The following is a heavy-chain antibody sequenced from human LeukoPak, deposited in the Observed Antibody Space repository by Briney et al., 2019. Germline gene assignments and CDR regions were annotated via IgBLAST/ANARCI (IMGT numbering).Heavy chain of an antibody. V-gene: IGHV4-39*01. CDR1: GGTISSSSYY. Sequence: PSETLSLTCTVSGGTISSSSYYWGWIRQPPGKGLEWIGAIYYSGSTYYNPSLKSRVTISVDTSKNQFSMKLSSVTAADTAAYYCARAPYYYRYMDVWGKGTTVTVSS. CDR3: ARAPYYYRYMDV. CDR2: IYYSGST. J-gene: IGHJ6*03.